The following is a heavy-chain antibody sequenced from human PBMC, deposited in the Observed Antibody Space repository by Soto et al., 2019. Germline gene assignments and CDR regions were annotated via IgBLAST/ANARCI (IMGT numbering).Heavy chain of an antibody. CDR2: IYYSGST. J-gene: IGHJ5*02. V-gene: IGHV4-30-4*01. D-gene: IGHD3-22*01. CDR3: AREGLKYNWFDP. CDR1: GGSISSGDYY. Sequence: QVQLQESGPGLVKPSQTLSLTCTVSGGSISSGDYYWSWIRQPPGKGLEWIGYIYYSGSTYYNPSLKSRVTISVDTSKNQCSLKLSSVTAAATAVYYCAREGLKYNWFDPWGQGTLVTVSS.